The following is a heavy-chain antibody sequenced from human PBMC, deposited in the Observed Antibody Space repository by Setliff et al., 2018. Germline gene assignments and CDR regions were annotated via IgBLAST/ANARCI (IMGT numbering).Heavy chain of an antibody. J-gene: IGHJ6*02. CDR1: GYIFTSYG. D-gene: IGHD2-15*01. V-gene: IGHV1-18*01. CDR2: ISAYNGNT. Sequence: ASVKVSCKTSGYIFTSYGISWVRLAPGQGLEWMGWISAYNGNTRHAEKFQGRVTVTADTSTHTAYMELSSLRSEDTAVYYCATLKYCRGKSCLYGMDVWGQGTTVTVSS. CDR3: ATLKYCRGKSCLYGMDV.